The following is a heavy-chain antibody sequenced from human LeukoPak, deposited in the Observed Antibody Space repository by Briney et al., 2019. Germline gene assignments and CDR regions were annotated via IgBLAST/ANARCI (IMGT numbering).Heavy chain of an antibody. CDR1: GGSISSGSYY. CDR3: ARGQKWGGGGLENWFDP. D-gene: IGHD2-15*01. Sequence: PSETLSLTCTVSGGSISSGSYYWSWIRQPAGKGLEWIGRIYTSGSTNYNPSLKSRVTISVDTSKNQFSLKLSSVTAADTAVYYCARGQKWGGGGLENWFDPWGQGTLVTVSS. CDR2: IYTSGST. V-gene: IGHV4-61*02. J-gene: IGHJ5*02.